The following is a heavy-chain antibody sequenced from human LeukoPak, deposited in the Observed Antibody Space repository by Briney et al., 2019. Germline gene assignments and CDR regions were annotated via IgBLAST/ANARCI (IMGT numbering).Heavy chain of an antibody. CDR1: GFTFDDYA. D-gene: IGHD1-26*01. J-gene: IGHJ4*02. V-gene: IGHV3-9*01. Sequence: GGSLRLSCAASGFTFDDYAMHWVRQAPGKGLEWVSGISWNSGSIGYADSVKGRFTISRDNAKNSLYLQMNSLRAEDTALYYCAKATSGSYKLQYYFDYWGQGTLVTVPS. CDR3: AKATSGSYKLQYYFDY. CDR2: ISWNSGSI.